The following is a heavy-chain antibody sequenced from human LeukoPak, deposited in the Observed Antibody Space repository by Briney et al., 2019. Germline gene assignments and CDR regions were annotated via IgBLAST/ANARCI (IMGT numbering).Heavy chain of an antibody. D-gene: IGHD3-10*01. CDR1: GYTFTSYD. CDR3: ARAPRITMVRGVIYWFDP. Sequence: ASVKVSCKASGYTFTSYDINWVRQATGQGLEWMGWMNPNSGNTGYAQKFQGRVTITRNTSISTAYMELSSPRSEDTAVYYCARAPRITMVRGVIYWFDPWGQGTLVTVSS. J-gene: IGHJ5*02. CDR2: MNPNSGNT. V-gene: IGHV1-8*03.